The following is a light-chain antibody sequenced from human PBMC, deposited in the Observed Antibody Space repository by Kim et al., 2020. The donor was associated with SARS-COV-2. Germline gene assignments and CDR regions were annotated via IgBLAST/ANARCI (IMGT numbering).Light chain of an antibody. CDR1: QSVSRSY. J-gene: IGKJ1*01. Sequence: FLTQSPGTLSLSPGERATLSCRASQSVSRSYLAWYQQKPGQAPRLLIYGASSRATGIPDRFSGSGSGTDFTLTISRLEPEDFAVYYCQQYGSSPSWTFGQGTKVDIK. CDR2: GAS. CDR3: QQYGSSPSWT. V-gene: IGKV3-20*01.